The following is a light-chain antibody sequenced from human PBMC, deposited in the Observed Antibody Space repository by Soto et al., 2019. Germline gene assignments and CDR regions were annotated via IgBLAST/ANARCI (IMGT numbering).Light chain of an antibody. CDR1: SSDVGGYNY. CDR3: SSYTSSRTRV. Sequence: QPASVSGSRGQSITISCTGTSSDVGGYNYVSWYQQHPGKAPKLMIYDVSNRPSGVSNRFSGSKSGNTASLTISGLQAEDEADYYCSSYTSSRTRVFGTGTKLTVL. V-gene: IGLV2-14*01. J-gene: IGLJ1*01. CDR2: DVS.